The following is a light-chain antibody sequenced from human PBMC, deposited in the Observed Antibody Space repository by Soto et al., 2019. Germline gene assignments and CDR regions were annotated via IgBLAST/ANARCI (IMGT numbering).Light chain of an antibody. CDR3: SSYAGSNNLV. CDR2: EVS. J-gene: IGLJ1*01. V-gene: IGLV2-8*01. Sequence: QSALTQPPSASGSPGQSVTFSCTGTSSDVGGYNYVSWYQQHPGKAPKLMIYEVSKRPSGVPDRFSGFKSGNTASLTVSGLQAEDEADYYCSSYAGSNNLVFGTGTKLTVL. CDR1: SSDVGGYNY.